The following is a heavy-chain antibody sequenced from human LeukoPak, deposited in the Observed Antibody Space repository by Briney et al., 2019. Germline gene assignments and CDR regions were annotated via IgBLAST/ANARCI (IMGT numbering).Heavy chain of an antibody. CDR3: ARATYYYDSSGYLY. V-gene: IGHV3-30*03. CDR2: ISYDGSNK. Sequence: GGSLRLSCAASGFTFSSYGMHWVRQAPGKGLEWVAVISYDGSNKYYADSVKGRFTISRDNSKNTLYLQMNSLRVEDTAVYYCARATYYYDSSGYLYWGQGTLVTVSS. J-gene: IGHJ4*02. CDR1: GFTFSSYG. D-gene: IGHD3-22*01.